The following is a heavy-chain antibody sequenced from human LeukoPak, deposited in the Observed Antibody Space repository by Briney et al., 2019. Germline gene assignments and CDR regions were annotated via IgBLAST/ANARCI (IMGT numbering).Heavy chain of an antibody. Sequence: GGSLRLSCAASGFTFSSYGMHWVRQAPGKGLEWVSAISSSSAYIHYADSVKGRFIISRDNAQNSLYLQMSSLRAEDTGVYYCARVDSSSWLDYWGQGTLVTVSS. CDR2: ISSSSAYI. CDR3: ARVDSSSWLDY. V-gene: IGHV3-21*01. J-gene: IGHJ4*02. D-gene: IGHD6-13*01. CDR1: GFTFSSYG.